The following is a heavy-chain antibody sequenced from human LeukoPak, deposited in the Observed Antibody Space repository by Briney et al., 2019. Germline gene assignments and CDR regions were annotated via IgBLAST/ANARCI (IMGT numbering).Heavy chain of an antibody. V-gene: IGHV4-38-2*02. J-gene: IGHJ4*02. CDR2: ISYSGKT. D-gene: IGHD5-24*01. Sequence: SETLSLTCDVSGYSITSGYFWGWIRQPPGKGLESIGTISYSGKTYYKPSLQSRVTISVDTSKNHFSLSLTSVTAADTAMYFCAREGGKTYGYHMWGQGTLVTVSS. CDR3: AREGGKTYGYHM. CDR1: GYSITSGYF.